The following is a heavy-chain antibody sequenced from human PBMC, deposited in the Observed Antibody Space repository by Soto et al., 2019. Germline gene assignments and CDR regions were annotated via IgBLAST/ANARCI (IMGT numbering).Heavy chain of an antibody. CDR3: ARKGVTGFRDGAFDI. CDR2: IYYSGST. CDR1: GGSISSYY. V-gene: IGHV4-59*01. J-gene: IGHJ3*02. D-gene: IGHD3-10*01. Sequence: SETLSLTCTVSGGSISSYYWSCIRQPPGKGLEWIGYIYYSGSTNYNPSLKSRGTISVDTSKNQFSMKLSSVTAADTAVYYCARKGVTGFRDGAFDIWGQGTMVTVSS.